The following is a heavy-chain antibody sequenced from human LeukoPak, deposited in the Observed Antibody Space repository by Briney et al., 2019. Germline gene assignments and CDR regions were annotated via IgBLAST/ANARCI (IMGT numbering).Heavy chain of an antibody. J-gene: IGHJ4*02. CDR1: GGSFSGYY. Sequence: SETLSLTCAVYGGSFSGYYWSWIRQPPGKGLEWIGEINHSGSTNYNLSLKSRVTISVDTSKNQFSLKLSSVTAADTAVYYCARDRSGSYYVRFDYWGQGTLVTVSS. CDR2: INHSGST. D-gene: IGHD1-26*01. V-gene: IGHV4-34*01. CDR3: ARDRSGSYYVRFDY.